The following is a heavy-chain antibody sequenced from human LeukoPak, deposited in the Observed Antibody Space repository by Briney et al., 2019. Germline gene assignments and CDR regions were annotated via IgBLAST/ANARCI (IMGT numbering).Heavy chain of an antibody. D-gene: IGHD2-21*01. CDR2: IYYSGST. CDR1: GGSISSYY. Sequence: SETLSLTCTVSGGSISSYYWSWIRQPPGKGLEWIGYIYYSGSTNYNPSLKSRVTISVDTSKNQFSLKLSSVTAADTAVYYRARSYSGWFDPWGQGTLVTVSS. CDR3: ARSYSGWFDP. V-gene: IGHV4-59*01. J-gene: IGHJ5*02.